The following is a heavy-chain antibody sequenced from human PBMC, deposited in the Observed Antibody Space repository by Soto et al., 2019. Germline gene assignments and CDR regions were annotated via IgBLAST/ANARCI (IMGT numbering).Heavy chain of an antibody. V-gene: IGHV3-30*18. D-gene: IGHD3-22*01. CDR1: GFTFSNYS. CDR3: AKDSYYYDSSGLSDY. CDR2: ISNDGRNK. Sequence: RGGSLILSCAASGFTFSNYSMHWVRQAPGKGLEWVALISNDGRNKYHVDSVKGRFTISRDNSKNTLYLQMNSLRAEDTAVYYCAKDSYYYDSSGLSDYWGQGTLVTVSS. J-gene: IGHJ4*02.